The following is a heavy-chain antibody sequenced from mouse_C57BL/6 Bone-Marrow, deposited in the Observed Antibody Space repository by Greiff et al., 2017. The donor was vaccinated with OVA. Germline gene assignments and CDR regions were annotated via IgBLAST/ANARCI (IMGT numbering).Heavy chain of an antibody. CDR3: ARDIYPRMDY. J-gene: IGHJ4*01. D-gene: IGHD1-1*01. CDR1: GFTFSDYG. CDR2: ISSGSSTI. V-gene: IGHV5-17*01. Sequence: EVHLVESGGGLVKPGGSLKLSCAASGFTFSDYGMHWVRQAPEKGLEWVAYISSGSSTIYYADTVKGRFTISRDNARNTLFLQMTSLRSEDTAMYYCARDIYPRMDYWGQGTSVTVSS.